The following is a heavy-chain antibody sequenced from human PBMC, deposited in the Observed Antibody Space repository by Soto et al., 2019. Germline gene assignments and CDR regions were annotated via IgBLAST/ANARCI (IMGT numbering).Heavy chain of an antibody. J-gene: IGHJ3*02. CDR2: IYRSGST. Sequence: SGTLSLTCAVSGGSISSGGYSWSWIRQPPGKGLEWIGYIYRSGSTFYNASLKSRVTISVDRSKNQFSLKLSSVTAADTAVYYCARSITYDAFDIWGQGTMVTVSS. CDR1: GGSISSGGYS. V-gene: IGHV4-30-2*01. CDR3: ARSITYDAFDI. D-gene: IGHD3-10*01.